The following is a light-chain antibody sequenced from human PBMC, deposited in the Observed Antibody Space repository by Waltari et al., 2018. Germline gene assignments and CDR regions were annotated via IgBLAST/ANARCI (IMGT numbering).Light chain of an antibody. CDR2: YVT. CDR1: STDIGRYNY. Sequence: QSALTQPPSVSGSPGQSIPISCTGTSTDIGRYNYVSRYQQHPGKPPKLIIYYVTHRPSGVSNRFSGSKSGNTASLTISGLQAEDEADYYCSSYMDSTTLELFGGGTSLTVL. V-gene: IGLV2-14*03. CDR3: SSYMDSTTLEL. J-gene: IGLJ2*01.